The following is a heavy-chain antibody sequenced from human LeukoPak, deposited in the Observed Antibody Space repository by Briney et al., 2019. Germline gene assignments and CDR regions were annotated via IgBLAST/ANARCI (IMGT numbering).Heavy chain of an antibody. D-gene: IGHD6-13*01. Sequence: SETLSLTCTVSGDSISSSSSYWGWIRQPPGKGLEWIGSIYYSGSTYYNTSLKSRVTISVDTSKNQFSLKLSSVTAADTAVYYCASFVASIAAAVTTFWGQGTLVTVSS. CDR1: GDSISSSSSY. V-gene: IGHV4-39*01. CDR2: IYYSGST. CDR3: ASFVASIAAAVTTF. J-gene: IGHJ4*02.